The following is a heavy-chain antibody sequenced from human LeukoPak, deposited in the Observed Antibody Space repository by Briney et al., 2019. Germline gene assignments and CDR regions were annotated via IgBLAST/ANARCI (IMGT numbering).Heavy chain of an antibody. J-gene: IGHJ5*02. Sequence: ASVQVTCKATGYPFTSYYFNWVRQAPGQRLEWMGWISAYNGDTNYAQNLQGRVTMTPDTSTDTAYMELRSLRSDDTAVYYCARDGLSYTNPNNWFVPWGQGTLVTVSS. CDR2: ISAYNGDT. CDR3: ARDGLSYTNPNNWFVP. D-gene: IGHD2-2*02. CDR1: GYPFTSYY. V-gene: IGHV1-18*01.